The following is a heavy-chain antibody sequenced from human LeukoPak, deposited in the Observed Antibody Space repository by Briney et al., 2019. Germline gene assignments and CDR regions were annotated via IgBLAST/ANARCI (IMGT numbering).Heavy chain of an antibody. Sequence: PRGSLRLSCAASGYTFSSCSMNWVRQAPGKGLEWVSSISSSSSYIYYADSVKGRFTISRDNAKNSLYLQMNSLRAEDTAVYYCARGLGLGFWGQGTLVTVSS. V-gene: IGHV3-21*01. D-gene: IGHD3-16*01. CDR2: ISSSSSYI. CDR3: ARGLGLGF. CDR1: GYTFSSCS. J-gene: IGHJ4*02.